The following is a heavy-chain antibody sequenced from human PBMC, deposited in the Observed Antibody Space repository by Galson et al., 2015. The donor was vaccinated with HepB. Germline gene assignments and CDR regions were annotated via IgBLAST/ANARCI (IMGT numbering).Heavy chain of an antibody. D-gene: IGHD2-2*03. Sequence: LRLSCAASGFTFSTFAMGWVRQAPGKGLEWVSTLHNDGVTTHIADSVRGRFTISRDNSKNTPFLQMNSLGVEDTALYYCAKFRGMDIGEYHFDHWGQGTLVTVSS. J-gene: IGHJ4*02. CDR2: LHNDGVTT. CDR1: GFTFSTFA. V-gene: IGHV3-23*05. CDR3: AKFRGMDIGEYHFDH.